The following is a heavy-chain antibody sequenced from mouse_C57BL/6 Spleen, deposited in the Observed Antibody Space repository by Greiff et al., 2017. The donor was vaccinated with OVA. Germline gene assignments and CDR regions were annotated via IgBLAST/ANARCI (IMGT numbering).Heavy chain of an antibody. CDR3: ARFWGNYGYFDV. CDR1: GYTFTDYN. Sequence: VQLQQSGPELVKPGASVKIPCKASGYTFTDYNLDWVKQSHGKSLEWIGDIHPNNGGTIYNQKFKGKATLSVDKSSSTAYMELRSLTSEDTAVYYCARFWGNYGYFDVWGTGTTVTVSS. J-gene: IGHJ1*03. V-gene: IGHV1-18*01. D-gene: IGHD2-1*01. CDR2: IHPNNGGT.